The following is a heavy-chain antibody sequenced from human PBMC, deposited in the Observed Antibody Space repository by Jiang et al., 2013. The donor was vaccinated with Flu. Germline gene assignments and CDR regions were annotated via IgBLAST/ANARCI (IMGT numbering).Heavy chain of an antibody. D-gene: IGHD2-2*01. CDR1: GYTFTSYD. Sequence: GAEVKKPGASVKVSCKASGYTFTSYDINWVRQATGQGLEWRGWMNPNSGNTGYAQKFQGRVTMTRNTSISTAYMELSSLRSEDTAVYYCARGRSSTNLYWFDPWGQGTLVTVSS. CDR2: MNPNSGNT. V-gene: IGHV1-8*01. J-gene: IGHJ5*02. CDR3: ARGRSSTNLYWFDP.